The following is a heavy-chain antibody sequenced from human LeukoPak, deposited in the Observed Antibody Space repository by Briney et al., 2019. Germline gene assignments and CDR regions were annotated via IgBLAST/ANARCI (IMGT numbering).Heavy chain of an antibody. V-gene: IGHV4-30-4*08. CDR1: GGSISSGDCY. Sequence: SETLSLTCTVSGGSISSGDCYWSWIRQPPGKGLEWIGYIYYSGSTYYNPSLKSRVTISVDTSKNQFSLKLSSVTAADTAVYYCARAYYYDSSGYYPNWGQGTLVTVSS. CDR2: IYYSGST. CDR3: ARAYYYDSSGYYPN. J-gene: IGHJ4*02. D-gene: IGHD3-22*01.